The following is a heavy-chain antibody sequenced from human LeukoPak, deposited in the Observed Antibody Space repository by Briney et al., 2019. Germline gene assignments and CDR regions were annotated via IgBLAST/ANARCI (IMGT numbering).Heavy chain of an antibody. CDR2: ISSNGGST. CDR1: GFTFSSYA. D-gene: IGHD4-17*01. J-gene: IGHJ4*02. CDR3: ARDYGDYSFLFDY. V-gene: IGHV3-64*01. Sequence: GGSLRLSCAASGFTFSSYAMHWVRQAPGKGLEYVSAISSNGGSTYYANSVKGRFTISRDNFKNTLYLQMGSLRAEDMAVYYCARDYGDYSFLFDYWGQGTLVTVSS.